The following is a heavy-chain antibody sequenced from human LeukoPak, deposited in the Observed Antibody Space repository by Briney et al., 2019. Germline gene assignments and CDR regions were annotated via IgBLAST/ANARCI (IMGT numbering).Heavy chain of an antibody. CDR2: IYHTGST. CDR1: GYSISSGYY. D-gene: IGHD2-21*01. CDR3: ATRCGGDCYQFDY. V-gene: IGHV4-38-2*01. J-gene: IGHJ4*02. Sequence: PSGTLSLTCAVSGYSISSGYYWGWIRQPPGKGLEWIGSIYHTGSTYYNPSLKSRVIISVDTSKNQFSLKMNSVTAADTAVYYCATRCGGDCYQFDYWGQGTLVTVSS.